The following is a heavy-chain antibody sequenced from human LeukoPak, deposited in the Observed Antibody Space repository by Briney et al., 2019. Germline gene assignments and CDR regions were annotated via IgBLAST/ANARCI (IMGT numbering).Heavy chain of an antibody. D-gene: IGHD4-17*01. CDR1: GFTFSDHY. V-gene: IGHV3-72*01. J-gene: IGHJ6*02. CDR2: TRNKANSYTT. CDR3: ASSSSYGDPPYYYYYGMDV. Sequence: GGSLRLSCAASGFTFSDHYMDWVRQAPGKGLEWVGRTRNKANSYTTEYAASVKGRFTISRDDSKNSLYLQMNSLKTEDTAVYYCASSSSYGDPPYYYYYGMDVWGQGTTVTVSS.